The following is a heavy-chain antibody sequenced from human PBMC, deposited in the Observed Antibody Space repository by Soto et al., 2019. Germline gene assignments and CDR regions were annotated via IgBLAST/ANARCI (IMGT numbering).Heavy chain of an antibody. Sequence: QVQLQESGPGLVKPSGTLSLTCAVSGGSISSRNWWSWVRQPPGKGLEWIGEIYQSGSTNYNPSLKTQVTISVDTSKNQFSMKLSSVTAADTAVYYCASKFGELLADAFDIWGQGTMVTVSS. CDR2: IYQSGST. V-gene: IGHV4-4*02. CDR3: ASKFGELLADAFDI. J-gene: IGHJ3*02. CDR1: GGSISSRNW. D-gene: IGHD3-10*01.